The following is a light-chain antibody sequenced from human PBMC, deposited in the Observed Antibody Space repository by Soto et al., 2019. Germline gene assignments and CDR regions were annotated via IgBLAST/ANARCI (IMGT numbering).Light chain of an antibody. CDR2: AAS. V-gene: IGKV1-9*01. Sequence: DIQLTQSPSFLSASVGDRVTITCRARQGISNFLAWYQQKPGKAPKLLIYAASTLQSGVPSRFSGSGSGTEFTLTISSLQPEHFATYYCQQLNSYLFTFGPGTKVDIK. J-gene: IGKJ3*01. CDR1: QGISNF. CDR3: QQLNSYLFT.